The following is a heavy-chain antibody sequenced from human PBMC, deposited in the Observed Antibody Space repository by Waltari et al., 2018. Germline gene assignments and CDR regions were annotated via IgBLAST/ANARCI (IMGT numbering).Heavy chain of an antibody. D-gene: IGHD3-3*01. CDR3: ARGPGGYDFWSGYSAPGGWFDP. V-gene: IGHV4-39*07. Sequence: QLQLQESGPGLVKPSETLSLTCTVSGGSISSSSYNWGWIRPPPGTGLEWIGSIYYSGSTYYNPSLKSRVTISVDTSKNQFSLKLSSVTAADTAVYYCARGPGGYDFWSGYSAPGGWFDPWGQGTLVTVSS. CDR2: IYYSGST. CDR1: GGSISSSSYN. J-gene: IGHJ5*02.